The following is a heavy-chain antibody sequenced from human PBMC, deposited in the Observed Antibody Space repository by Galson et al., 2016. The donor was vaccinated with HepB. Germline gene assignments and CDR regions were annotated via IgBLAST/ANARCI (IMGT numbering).Heavy chain of an antibody. CDR1: GGTFSSYG. CDR2: IMPLFAST. V-gene: IGHV1-69*13. D-gene: IGHD3-16*01. CDR3: ARPKQDYSLYAMDV. Sequence: SVKVSCKASGGTFSSYGINWVRQAPGQGLEWMGGIMPLFASTNSAQNFQDRVTFTADESTSTVYMELSRLTSEDTAVYYCARPKQDYSLYAMDVWGQGTTITVSS. J-gene: IGHJ6*02.